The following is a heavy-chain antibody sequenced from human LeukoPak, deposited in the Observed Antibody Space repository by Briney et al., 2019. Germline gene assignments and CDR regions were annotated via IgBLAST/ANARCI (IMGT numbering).Heavy chain of an antibody. V-gene: IGHV4-31*03. J-gene: IGHJ4*02. CDR3: ARNGAYYDSSGSFDY. CDR1: GGSIVSGTYY. CDR2: IYYQGST. Sequence: PSQTLSLTCTVSGGSIVSGTYYWSWIRQHPGKGLEWIGYIYYQGSTCYNPSLKSRVTISVDTSKNQFSLKLSSVTAADTAVYYCARNGAYYDSSGSFDYWGQGTLVTVSS. D-gene: IGHD3-22*01.